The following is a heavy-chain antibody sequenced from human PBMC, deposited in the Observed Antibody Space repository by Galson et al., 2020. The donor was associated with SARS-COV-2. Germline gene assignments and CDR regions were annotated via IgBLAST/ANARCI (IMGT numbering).Heavy chain of an antibody. J-gene: IGHJ4*02. CDR1: RFTFSSFA. D-gene: IGHD4-17*01. V-gene: IGHV3-23*01. CDR3: ATFGATYGLFDY. Sequence: GGSLRLSCAASRFTFSSFAMSWVRQAPGKGLEWVSAIGGSYDSTYYADSVKGRFTISRDNSKNTLYVQMNSLRAEDTAVYYCATFGATYGLFDYWGQGTLVTVSS. CDR2: IGGSYDST.